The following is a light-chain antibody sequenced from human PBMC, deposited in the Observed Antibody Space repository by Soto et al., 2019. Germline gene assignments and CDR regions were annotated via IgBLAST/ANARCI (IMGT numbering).Light chain of an antibody. CDR3: CSYAGSSTLV. Sequence: QSALTQPASVSGAPGQSITISCTGTSSDVGSYNLVCWYQQHPGKAPKLMIYEGSKRPSGVSNRFSASKSGNTASLTISGLQAEDEADYYCCSYAGSSTLVFGTGNKLTVL. CDR1: SSDVGSYNL. CDR2: EGS. J-gene: IGLJ1*01. V-gene: IGLV2-23*01.